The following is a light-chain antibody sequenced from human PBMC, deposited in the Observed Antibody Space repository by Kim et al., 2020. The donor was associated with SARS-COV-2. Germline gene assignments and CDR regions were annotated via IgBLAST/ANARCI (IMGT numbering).Light chain of an antibody. CDR2: TAS. Sequence: ASFVDRVTITCRESQDISRYLNWYQQKPGKAPKLLIYTASSLQSGVPSRFTGSGSETDFTLTISSLQPEDFATYYCQQTYSASRTFGKGTKVDIK. V-gene: IGKV1-39*01. CDR3: QQTYSASRT. CDR1: QDISRY. J-gene: IGKJ1*01.